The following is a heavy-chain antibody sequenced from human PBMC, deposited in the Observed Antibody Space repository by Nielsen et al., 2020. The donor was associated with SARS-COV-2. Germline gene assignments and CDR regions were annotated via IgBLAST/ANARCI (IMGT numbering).Heavy chain of an antibody. CDR2: INPSGGST. CDR1: GYTFTSYG. V-gene: IGHV1-46*01. J-gene: IGHJ4*02. Sequence: ASVKVSCKASGYTFTSYGISWVRQAPGQGLEWMGIINPSGGSTSYAQKFQGRVTMTRDTSTSTVYMELSSLRSEDTAVYYCARDPSPYGDYFDYWGQGTLVTVSS. CDR3: ARDPSPYGDYFDY. D-gene: IGHD4-17*01.